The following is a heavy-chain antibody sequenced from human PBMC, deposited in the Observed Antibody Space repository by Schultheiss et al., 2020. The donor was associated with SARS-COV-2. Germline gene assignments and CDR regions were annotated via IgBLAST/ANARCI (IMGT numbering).Heavy chain of an antibody. J-gene: IGHJ6*03. V-gene: IGHV4-34*01. D-gene: IGHD2/OR15-2a*01. CDR2: INHSGST. CDR1: GFTFSSYW. CDR3: ARGRRTHIVIVNYYYYYMDV. Sequence: GSLRLSCAASGFTFSSYWMSWVRQAPGKGLEWIGEINHSGSTNYNPSLKSRVTISVDTSKNQFSLKLSSVTAADTAVYYCARGRRTHIVIVNYYYYYMDVWGKGTTVTVSS.